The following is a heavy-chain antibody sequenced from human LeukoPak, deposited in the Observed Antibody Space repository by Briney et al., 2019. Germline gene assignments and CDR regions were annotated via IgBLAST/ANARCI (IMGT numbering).Heavy chain of an antibody. CDR1: GYTFTGYY. J-gene: IGHJ4*02. CDR3: ARLSIVGASGIDY. CDR2: INPNSGGT. Sequence: ASVKVSCKASGYTFTGYYMYWVRQAPGQGLERMGWINPNSGGTNYAQKFQGRVTMTRDTSISTAYMELSRLRSDDTAVYYCARLSIVGASGIDYWGQGTLVTVSS. D-gene: IGHD1-26*01. V-gene: IGHV1-2*02.